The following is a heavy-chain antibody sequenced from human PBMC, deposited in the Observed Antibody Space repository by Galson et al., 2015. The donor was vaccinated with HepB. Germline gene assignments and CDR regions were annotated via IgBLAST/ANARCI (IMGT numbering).Heavy chain of an antibody. CDR3: TTEYCSSTSCYRAQYYYYYYMDV. V-gene: IGHV3-15*07. J-gene: IGHJ6*03. D-gene: IGHD2-2*02. CDR1: GFTFSSYG. CDR2: IKSKTDGGTT. Sequence: SLRLSCAASGFTFSSYGMHWVRQAPGKGLEWVGRIKSKTDGGTTDYAAPVKGRFTISRDDSKNTLYLQMNSLKTEDTAVYYCTTEYCSSTSCYRAQYYYYYYMDVWGKGTTVTVSS.